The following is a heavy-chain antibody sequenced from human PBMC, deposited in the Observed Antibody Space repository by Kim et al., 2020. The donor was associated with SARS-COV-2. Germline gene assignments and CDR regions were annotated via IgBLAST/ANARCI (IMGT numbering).Heavy chain of an antibody. J-gene: IGHJ4*02. CDR3: ARVSGGDETTDYFDY. CDR2: IIPIFGTA. V-gene: IGHV1-69*13. CDR1: GGTFSSYA. D-gene: IGHD4-17*01. Sequence: SVKVSCKASGGTFSSYAISWVRQAPGQGLEWMGGIIPIFGTANYAQKFQGRVTITADESTSTAYMELSSLRSEDTAVYYCARVSGGDETTDYFDYWGQGTLVTVSS.